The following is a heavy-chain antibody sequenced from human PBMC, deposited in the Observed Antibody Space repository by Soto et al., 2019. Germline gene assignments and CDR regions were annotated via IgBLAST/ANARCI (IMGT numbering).Heavy chain of an antibody. CDR2: ISGSGGST. CDR1: GFTFSSYA. Sequence: PGGSLRLSCAASGFTFSSYAMSWVRQAPGKGLEWVSAISGSGGSTYYADSVKGRFTISRDNSKNTLYLQMNSLRAEDTAVYYCAKCRFLEWLFFIDYWGQGTLVTVSS. CDR3: AKCRFLEWLFFIDY. J-gene: IGHJ4*02. D-gene: IGHD3-3*01. V-gene: IGHV3-23*01.